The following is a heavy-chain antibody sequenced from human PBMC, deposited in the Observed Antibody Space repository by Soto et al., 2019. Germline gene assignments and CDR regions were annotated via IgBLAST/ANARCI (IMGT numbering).Heavy chain of an antibody. CDR3: ASNKREMDTIDY. D-gene: IGHD5-18*01. Sequence: SETLSLTCAVYGGSFSGYYWSWIRQPPGKGLEWIGEINHSGSTNYNPSLKSRDTISVDTSKNQFSLKLSSVTAADTAVYYCASNKREMDTIDYWGQGTLVTVSS. CDR2: INHSGST. J-gene: IGHJ4*02. CDR1: GGSFSGYY. V-gene: IGHV4-34*01.